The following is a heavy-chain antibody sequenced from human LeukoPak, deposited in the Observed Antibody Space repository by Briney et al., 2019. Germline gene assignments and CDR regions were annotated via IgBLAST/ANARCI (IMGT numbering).Heavy chain of an antibody. D-gene: IGHD3-9*01. CDR2: ITYNGAAT. CDR1: GFSFGGYA. CDR3: AKDGLYFDGSTHVYYFDS. V-gene: IGHV3-23*01. Sequence: GGSLRLSCAASGFSFGGYAMTWVRQAPGKGLEWVSSITYNGAATYYLDSVKARFTISRDNSRSTLYLQMDSLTAEDTALYYCAKDGLYFDGSTHVYYFDSWGQGTLVAVSS. J-gene: IGHJ4*02.